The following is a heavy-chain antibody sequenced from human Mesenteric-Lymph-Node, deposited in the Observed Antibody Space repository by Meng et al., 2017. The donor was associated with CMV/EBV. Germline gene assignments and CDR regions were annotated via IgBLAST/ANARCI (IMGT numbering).Heavy chain of an antibody. CDR3: ARGGSGLT. V-gene: IGHV4-39*07. CDR2: IYYSGST. D-gene: IGHD3/OR15-3a*01. J-gene: IGHJ5*02. Sequence: SETLSLTCTVSGGSISSSSYYWGWIRQPPGKGLEWIGSIYYSGSTYYNPSLKSRVTISVDTSTNQFSLKLSSVTAADTAMYFCARGGSGLTWGQGTLVTVSS. CDR1: GGSISSSSYY.